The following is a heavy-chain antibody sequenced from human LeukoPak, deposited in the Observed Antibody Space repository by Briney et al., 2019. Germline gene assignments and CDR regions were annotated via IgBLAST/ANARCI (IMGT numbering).Heavy chain of an antibody. Sequence: GGSLRLSCAASGFTFSSYAMSWVRQAPGKGLEWVSAISGSGGSTYYADSVKGRFTISRDNSKNTLYLQMNSLRAEDTAVYYCARGHSGSYYYFDYWGQGTLVTVSS. CDR1: GFTFSSYA. D-gene: IGHD1-26*01. CDR2: ISGSGGST. CDR3: ARGHSGSYYYFDY. V-gene: IGHV3-23*01. J-gene: IGHJ4*02.